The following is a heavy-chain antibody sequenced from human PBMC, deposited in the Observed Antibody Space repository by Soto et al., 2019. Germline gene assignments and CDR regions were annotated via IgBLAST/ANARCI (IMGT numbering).Heavy chain of an antibody. D-gene: IGHD3-3*01. CDR3: TTRITIFGVVIDY. J-gene: IGHJ4*02. CDR2: IKSKTDGGTT. Sequence: GGSLRLSCAASGFTFSNAWMNWVRQAPGKGLEWVGRIKSKTDGGTTDYAAPVKGRFNISRDDSKNTLYLQMNSLKTEDTAVYYCTTRITIFGVVIDYWGQGTLVTVSS. V-gene: IGHV3-15*07. CDR1: GFTFSNAW.